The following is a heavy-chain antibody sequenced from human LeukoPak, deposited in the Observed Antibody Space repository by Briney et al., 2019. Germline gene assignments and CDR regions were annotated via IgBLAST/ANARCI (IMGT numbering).Heavy chain of an antibody. CDR1: GYTFTSYA. J-gene: IGHJ4*02. Sequence: ASVKVSCKASGYTFTSYAIQWVRQAPGQRLEWMGWILTGNGNTKYSQKFQDRVTITRDTSASTVYMELSTLRSEDTAVYYCARAACSWACFDYWGQGILVTVSS. CDR3: ARAACSWACFDY. CDR2: ILTGNGNT. V-gene: IGHV1-3*04. D-gene: IGHD2-15*01.